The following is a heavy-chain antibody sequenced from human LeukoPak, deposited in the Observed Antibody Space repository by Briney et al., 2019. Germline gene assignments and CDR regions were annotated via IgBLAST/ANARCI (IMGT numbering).Heavy chain of an antibody. CDR1: GYTFTSYY. Sequence: ASVKVSCKASGYTFTSYYMHWVRQAPGQGLEWMGIINPSGGSTSYAQKFQGRVTMTRDTPTSTVYMELSSLRSEDTAVYYCARSYCSGGSCYGAWFDPWGQGTLVTDSS. CDR3: ARSYCSGGSCYGAWFDP. J-gene: IGHJ5*02. V-gene: IGHV1-46*01. D-gene: IGHD2-15*01. CDR2: INPSGGST.